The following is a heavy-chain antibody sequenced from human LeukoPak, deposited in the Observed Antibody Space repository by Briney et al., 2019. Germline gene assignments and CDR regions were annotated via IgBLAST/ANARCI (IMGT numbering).Heavy chain of an antibody. J-gene: IGHJ6*04. Sequence: ASVKVSCKASGYTFTSYAMHWVRRAPGQRLEWMGWINAGNGNTKYSQKFQGRVTITRHTSASTAYMELSSLRSEDTAVYYCARDDYDILTGYFRGMDVWGKGTTVTVSS. V-gene: IGHV1-3*01. CDR1: GYTFTSYA. D-gene: IGHD3-9*01. CDR3: ARDDYDILTGYFRGMDV. CDR2: INAGNGNT.